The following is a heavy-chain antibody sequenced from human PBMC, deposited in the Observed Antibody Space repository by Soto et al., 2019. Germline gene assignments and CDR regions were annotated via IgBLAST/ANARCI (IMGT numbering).Heavy chain of an antibody. CDR2: IYPGDSDT. Sequence: GESLKISCKGSGYSFTNYWIGWVPQMPGKGLEWMGFIYPGDSDTRYSPSFQGQVTISADKSIRTAYLQWSSLKASDTAMFYCARSFSRVYFDYWGQGTLVTVSS. V-gene: IGHV5-51*01. CDR3: ARSFSRVYFDY. J-gene: IGHJ4*02. CDR1: GYSFTNYW.